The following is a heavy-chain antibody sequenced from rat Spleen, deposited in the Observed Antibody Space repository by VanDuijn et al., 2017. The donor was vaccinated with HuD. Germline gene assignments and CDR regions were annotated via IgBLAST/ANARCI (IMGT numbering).Heavy chain of an antibody. D-gene: IGHD1-4*01. Sequence: EVQLVESGGGLVQPGRSMTLSCAASGFTFSNYDMAWVRQAPKKGLEWVASITNDAFRTYYRDSVKGRFTFSRDNAKSILYLQMDSLRSEDTATYYCATAGARVSRFAYWGQGTLVTVSS. CDR3: ATAGARVSRFAY. V-gene: IGHV5S10*01. CDR2: ITNDAFRT. J-gene: IGHJ3*01. CDR1: GFTFSNYD.